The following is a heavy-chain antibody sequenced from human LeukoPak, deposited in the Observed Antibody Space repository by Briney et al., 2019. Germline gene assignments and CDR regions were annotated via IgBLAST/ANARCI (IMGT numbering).Heavy chain of an antibody. CDR3: ARFPVLRLDWTYSSSWYYFDY. V-gene: IGHV7-4-1*02. CDR2: INTNTGNP. Sequence: ASVKVSCKASGYTFTSYAMNWVRQAPGQGLEWMGWINTNTGNPTYAQDFTGRFVFSLDTSVSTAYLQISSLKAEDTAVYYCARFPVLRLDWTYSSSWYYFDYWGQGTLVTVSS. CDR1: GYTFTSYA. J-gene: IGHJ4*02. D-gene: IGHD6-13*01.